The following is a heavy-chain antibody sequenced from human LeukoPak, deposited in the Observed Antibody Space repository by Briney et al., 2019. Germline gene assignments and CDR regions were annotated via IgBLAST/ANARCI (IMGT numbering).Heavy chain of an antibody. CDR1: GYTFTGYY. Sequence: ASVKVSCKASGYTFTGYYMYWVRQAPGQGLEWMGWINPNSGGTNYAQKFQGRVTMTRDTSISTAYMELSRLRSDDTAVYYCAREMAVAGSGVIDSWGQGTLVTVSS. J-gene: IGHJ4*02. D-gene: IGHD6-19*01. CDR3: AREMAVAGSGVIDS. CDR2: INPNSGGT. V-gene: IGHV1-2*02.